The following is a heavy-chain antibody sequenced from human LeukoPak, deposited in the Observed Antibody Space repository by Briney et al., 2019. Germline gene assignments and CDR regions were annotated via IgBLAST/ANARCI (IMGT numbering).Heavy chain of an antibody. CDR3: AKVGYYYGSGTVPYYFDY. J-gene: IGHJ4*02. Sequence: GGSLRLSCAASGFTFSSYAMHWVRQSPGKGLEWVAVISYDGSDKFYADSVKGRFTISRDNSKNTLYLQMNSLRAEDTAVYYCAKVGYYYGSGTVPYYFDYWGQGTLVTVSS. CDR2: ISYDGSDK. CDR1: GFTFSSYA. D-gene: IGHD3-10*01. V-gene: IGHV3-30*04.